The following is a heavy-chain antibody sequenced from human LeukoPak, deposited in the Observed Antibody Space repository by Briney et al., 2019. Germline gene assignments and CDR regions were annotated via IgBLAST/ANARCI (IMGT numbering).Heavy chain of an antibody. CDR2: ISWNSGSI. Sequence: GRSLRLSCAASGFTFDDYAMHWVRQAPGKGLEWVSGISWNSGSIGYADSVKSRFTISRDNAKNSLYLQMNSLRAEDTALYYCAKDSVAAAGTDYFDYWGQGTLVTVSS. J-gene: IGHJ4*02. CDR3: AKDSVAAAGTDYFDY. CDR1: GFTFDDYA. D-gene: IGHD6-13*01. V-gene: IGHV3-9*01.